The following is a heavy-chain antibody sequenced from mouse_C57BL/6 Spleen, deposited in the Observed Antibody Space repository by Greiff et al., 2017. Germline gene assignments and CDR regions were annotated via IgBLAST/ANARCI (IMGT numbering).Heavy chain of an antibody. J-gene: IGHJ3*01. Sequence: QVQLQQPGTELVKPGASVKLSCKASGYTFTSYWMHWVKQRPGQGLEWIGNINPSNGGTNYNEKFKSKATLTVDKSSSTAYMQLSSLTSEDSAVYYGAREDYYGSSYDWFAYWGQGTLVTVSA. V-gene: IGHV1-53*01. CDR1: GYTFTSYW. CDR3: AREDYYGSSYDWFAY. CDR2: INPSNGGT. D-gene: IGHD1-1*01.